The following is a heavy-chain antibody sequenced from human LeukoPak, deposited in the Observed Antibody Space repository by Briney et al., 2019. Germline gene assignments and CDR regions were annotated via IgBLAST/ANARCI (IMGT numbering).Heavy chain of an antibody. D-gene: IGHD7-27*01. CDR3: ARPGRNWGSYWYFDL. CDR1: GGSISSGGYY. V-gene: IGHV4-30-2*01. CDR2: IYHSGST. J-gene: IGHJ2*01. Sequence: SETLSLTCTVSGGSISSGGYYWSWIRQPPGKGLEWIGYIYHSGSTYYNPSLKSRVTISVDRSKNQFSLKLSSVTAADTAVYYCARPGRNWGSYWYFDLWGRGTLVTVSS.